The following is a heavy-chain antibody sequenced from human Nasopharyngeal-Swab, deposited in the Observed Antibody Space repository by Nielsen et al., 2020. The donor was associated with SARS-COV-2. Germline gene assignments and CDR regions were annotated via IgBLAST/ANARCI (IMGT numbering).Heavy chain of an antibody. J-gene: IGHJ6*02. V-gene: IGHV4-4*02. CDR2: ISPSGGT. CDR3: AGGGRSDYYDALDVWGRGLDV. Sequence: SETLSLTCAVSGGSISSSNWWSWVRQPPGQGLEWIGEISPSGGTNYGPSLKNRVTISLDKSKYQFSLTIRSATAADTAVYFCAGGGRSDYYDALDVWGRGLDVWGQGTKVTVSS. CDR1: GGSISSSNW. D-gene: IGHD3-16*01.